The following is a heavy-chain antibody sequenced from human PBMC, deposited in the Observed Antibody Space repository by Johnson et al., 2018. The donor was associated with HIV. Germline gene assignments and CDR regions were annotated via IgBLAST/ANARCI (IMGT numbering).Heavy chain of an antibody. J-gene: IGHJ3*02. CDR2: ISSSSGTI. Sequence: VQLVESGGGLVKPGGSLRLSCAAPGFTFSSYSMNWVRQAPGKGLEWVSYISSSSGTIYYADSVKGRFTISRDNAKMSLYLQMNSLRAEDTAVYYCARERQSSSWYDAFDMWGQGTMVTVSS. CDR3: ARERQSSSWYDAFDM. CDR1: GFTFSSYS. D-gene: IGHD6-13*01. V-gene: IGHV3-48*01.